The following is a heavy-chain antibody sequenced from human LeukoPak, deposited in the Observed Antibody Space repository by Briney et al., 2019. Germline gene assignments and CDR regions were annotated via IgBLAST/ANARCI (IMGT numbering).Heavy chain of an antibody. J-gene: IGHJ5*02. CDR2: INPNSGGT. Sequence: ALVKVSCKASGYTFTGYYMHWVRQAPGQGLEWMGWINPNSGGTNYAQKFQGRVTMTRDTSISTAYMELSRLRSDDTAVYYCARDADYGGNDWFDPWGQGTLVTVSS. V-gene: IGHV1-2*02. CDR3: ARDADYGGNDWFDP. CDR1: GYTFTGYY. D-gene: IGHD4-23*01.